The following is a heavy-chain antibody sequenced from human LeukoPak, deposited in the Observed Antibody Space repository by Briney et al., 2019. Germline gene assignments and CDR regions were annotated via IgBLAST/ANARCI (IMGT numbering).Heavy chain of an antibody. D-gene: IGHD2-2*01. V-gene: IGHV3-7*01. CDR1: GFTVSSNY. J-gene: IGHJ4*02. Sequence: GGSLRLSCAASGFTVSSNYMSWVRQAPGKGLEWVANIKQDGSEKYYVDSVKGRFTISRDNAKNSLYLQMNSLRADDTAVYHCAREVTRRLDFWGQGTLVTVSS. CDR3: AREVTRRLDF. CDR2: IKQDGSEK.